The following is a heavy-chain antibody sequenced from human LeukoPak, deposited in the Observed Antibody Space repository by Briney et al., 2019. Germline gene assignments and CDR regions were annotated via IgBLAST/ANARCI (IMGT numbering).Heavy chain of an antibody. CDR2: ISSSSSYI. CDR3: ASYGSYYDSRYVFDI. V-gene: IGHV3-21*01. D-gene: IGHD1-26*01. Sequence: GSLRLSCAASGFTFSSYSMNWVRQAPGKGLEWVSSISSSSSYIHSADSVRGRFTISRDNAKNSLFLQMNSLRAEDTAVYYCASYGSYYDSRYVFDIWGQGTMVTVSS. CDR1: GFTFSSYS. J-gene: IGHJ3*02.